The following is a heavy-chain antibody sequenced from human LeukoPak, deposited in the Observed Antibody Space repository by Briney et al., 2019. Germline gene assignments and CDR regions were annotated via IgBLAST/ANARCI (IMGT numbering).Heavy chain of an antibody. Sequence: SETLSLTCIVSGDSTSSDDCWGWIRQPPGKGLEWIGYIYYSGSTNYNPSLKSRVTISVDTSNNQFSLNLSSVAAADSAVYYCAGMSSGYYYGMDVWGQGTTVTVSS. CDR3: AGMSSGYYYGMDV. D-gene: IGHD3-22*01. CDR2: IYYSGST. V-gene: IGHV4-38-2*02. J-gene: IGHJ6*02. CDR1: GDSTSSDDC.